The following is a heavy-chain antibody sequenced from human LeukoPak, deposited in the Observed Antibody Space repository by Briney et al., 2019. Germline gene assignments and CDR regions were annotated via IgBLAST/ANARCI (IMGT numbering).Heavy chain of an antibody. V-gene: IGHV3-74*01. CDR1: GFTFSSYW. D-gene: IGHD3-3*01. CDR2: INSDGSST. CDR3: AREQGYDFWSGYYYWFDP. Sequence: GGSLRLSCAASGFTFSSYWMHWVRQAPGKGLVWVSRINSDGSSTSYADSVKGRFTISRDNAKNTLYLQMNSLRAEDTAVYYCAREQGYDFWSGYYYWFDPWGQGTLVTVSS. J-gene: IGHJ5*02.